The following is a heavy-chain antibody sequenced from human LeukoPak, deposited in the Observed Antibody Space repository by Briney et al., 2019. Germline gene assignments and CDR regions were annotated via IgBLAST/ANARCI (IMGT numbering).Heavy chain of an antibody. J-gene: IGHJ3*02. V-gene: IGHV3-30-3*01. CDR3: ARDRGSGNAFDI. D-gene: IGHD3-10*01. CDR1: GFTFSSYA. Sequence: GGSLRLSCAASGFTFSSYAMHWVRQAPGKGLEWVAVISYDGSNKYYADSVKGRFTISRDNSKNTLYLQMNSLRAEDTAVYYCARDRGSGNAFDIWGQGTMVTVSS. CDR2: ISYDGSNK.